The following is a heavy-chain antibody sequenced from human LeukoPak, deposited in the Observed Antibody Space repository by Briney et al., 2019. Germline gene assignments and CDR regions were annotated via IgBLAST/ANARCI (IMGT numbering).Heavy chain of an antibody. J-gene: IGHJ4*02. Sequence: SVKVSCKASGGTFSSYTISWVRQAPGQGLEWMGRIIPIFGTANYAQKFQGRVTITTDESTSTPYMELSSLRSEDTAVYYCARESYIVATITGFDYWGQGTLVTVSS. CDR2: IIPIFGTA. CDR3: ARESYIVATITGFDY. CDR1: GGTFSSYT. D-gene: IGHD5-12*01. V-gene: IGHV1-69*05.